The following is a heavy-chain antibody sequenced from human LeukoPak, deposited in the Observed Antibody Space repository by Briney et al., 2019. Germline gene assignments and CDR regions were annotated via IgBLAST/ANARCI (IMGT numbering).Heavy chain of an antibody. CDR3: ANTMVRGVITPFDY. V-gene: IGHV3-74*03. CDR1: GFTFSSFW. CDR2: VHKDGIST. Sequence: GGSLRLSCAASGFTFSSFWMHWVRQAPGKGLVWVSHVHKDGISTTYTDSVKGRFTISRDNAKNTVDLQMNSLRAEDTAVYYCANTMVRGVITPFDYWGQGTLVTVSS. J-gene: IGHJ4*02. D-gene: IGHD3-10*01.